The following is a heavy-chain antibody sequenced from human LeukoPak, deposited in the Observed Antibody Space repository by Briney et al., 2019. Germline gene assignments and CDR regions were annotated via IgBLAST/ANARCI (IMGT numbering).Heavy chain of an antibody. J-gene: IGHJ6*04. CDR2: IIWDGGTT. CDR3: AELGITMIGGV. Sequence: GGSLRLSCVASGFSFDDYTMHWVRQTPGKGLEWVSLIIWDGGTTYYADSVKGRFTISRDNAKNSLYLQMNSLRAEDTAVYYCAELGITMIGGVWGKGTTVTISS. CDR1: GFSFDDYT. V-gene: IGHV3-43*01. D-gene: IGHD3-10*02.